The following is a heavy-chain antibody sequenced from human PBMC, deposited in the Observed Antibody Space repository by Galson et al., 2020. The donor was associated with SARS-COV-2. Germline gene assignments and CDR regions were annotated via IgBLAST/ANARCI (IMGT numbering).Heavy chain of an antibody. CDR1: GFTFSSYG. Sequence: GESLKISCAASGFTFSSYGMLWVRQAPGKGLEWVAVIWYDGSNKYYADSVKGRFTISRDNSKNTLYLQMNSLRAEDTAVYYCARDRAYGDSTDYWGQGTLVTVSS. V-gene: IGHV3-33*01. J-gene: IGHJ4*02. CDR2: IWYDGSNK. CDR3: ARDRAYGDSTDY. D-gene: IGHD4-17*01.